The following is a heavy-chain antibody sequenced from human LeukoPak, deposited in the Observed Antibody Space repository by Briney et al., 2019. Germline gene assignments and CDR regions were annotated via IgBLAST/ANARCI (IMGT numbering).Heavy chain of an antibody. V-gene: IGHV4-30-2*01. Sequence: PSETLSLTCAVSGGSITSDTYYWSWIRQPPGKVLERIGYILHSGSAYYNPSLKSRVTISIDTSKSQFSLKLSSVTAADTAVYYCAKTRDFWSGYFDYWGQGTLVTVSS. CDR3: AKTRDFWSGYFDY. CDR2: ILHSGSA. CDR1: GGSITSDTYY. J-gene: IGHJ4*02. D-gene: IGHD3-3*01.